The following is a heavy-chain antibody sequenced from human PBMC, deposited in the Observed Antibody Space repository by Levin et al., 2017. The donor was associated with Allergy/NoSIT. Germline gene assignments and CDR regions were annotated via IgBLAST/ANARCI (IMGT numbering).Heavy chain of an antibody. CDR1: GITFSSHW. CDR2: IKQDGSGK. J-gene: IGHJ4*02. CDR3: ARDSFGWNSCDY. V-gene: IGHV3-7*01. D-gene: IGHD1-7*01. Sequence: LGESLKISCVGSGITFSSHWMSWVRQAPGKGLEWVANIKQDGSGKYYVDSVKGRFTISRDNAKNSLYLQMNSLRPEDTAVYYCARDSFGWNSCDYWGQGTLVTVSS.